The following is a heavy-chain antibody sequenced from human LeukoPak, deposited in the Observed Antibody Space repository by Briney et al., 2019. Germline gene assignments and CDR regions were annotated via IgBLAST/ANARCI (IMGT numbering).Heavy chain of an antibody. CDR2: IYYSGTT. V-gene: IGHV4-59*01. Sequence: TSETLSLTCTVSGGSISSYYWSWIQQPPGKGLEWIGYIYYSGTTNYNPSLKSRVTISVDTSKNQFSLKLGSVTAADTAVYYCARGVYIAAAQYGYWGQGTLVTVSS. D-gene: IGHD6-13*01. J-gene: IGHJ4*02. CDR1: GGSISSYY. CDR3: ARGVYIAAAQYGY.